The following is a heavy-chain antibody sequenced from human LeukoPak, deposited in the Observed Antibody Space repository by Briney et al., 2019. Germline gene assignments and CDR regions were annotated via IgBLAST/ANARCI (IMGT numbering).Heavy chain of an antibody. CDR1: GGSISSSSYY. Sequence: PSETLSLTCTVSGGSISSSSYYWGWIRQPPGKGLEWIGSIYYSGSTYYNPSLKSRVTISVDTSKNQFSPKLSSVTAADTAVYYCGRDRRATYYYDSSGYYSDFWGQGTLVTVSS. D-gene: IGHD3-22*01. J-gene: IGHJ4*02. V-gene: IGHV4-39*07. CDR2: IYYSGST. CDR3: GRDRRATYYYDSSGYYSDF.